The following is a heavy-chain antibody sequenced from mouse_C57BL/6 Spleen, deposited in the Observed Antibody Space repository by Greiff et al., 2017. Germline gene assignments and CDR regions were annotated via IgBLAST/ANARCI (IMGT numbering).Heavy chain of an antibody. J-gene: IGHJ4*01. CDR2: ISYDGSN. Sequence: EVHLVESGPGLVKPSQSLSLTCSVTGYSITSGYYWNWIRQFPGNKLEWMGYISYDGSNNYNPSLKNRISITRDTSKNQFFLKLNSVTTEDTATYYCARAIKDAMDYWGQGTSVTVSS. CDR1: GYSITSGYY. CDR3: ARAIKDAMDY. V-gene: IGHV3-6*01. D-gene: IGHD1-2*01.